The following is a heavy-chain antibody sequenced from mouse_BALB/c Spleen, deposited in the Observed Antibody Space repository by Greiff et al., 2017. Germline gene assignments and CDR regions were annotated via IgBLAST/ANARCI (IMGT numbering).Heavy chain of an antibody. CDR1: GFSLTGYG. D-gene: IGHD2-4*01. CDR3: ARDVWDYDGGFAD. V-gene: IGHV2-6-7*01. CDR2: IWGDGST. J-gene: IGHJ3*01. Sequence: VQVVESGPGLVAPSQSLSITCTVSGFSLTGYGVNWVRQPPGKGLEWLGMIWGDGSTDYNSALKSRLSISKDNSKSQVFLKMNSLQTDDTARYYCARDVWDYDGGFADWGQGTLVTVSA.